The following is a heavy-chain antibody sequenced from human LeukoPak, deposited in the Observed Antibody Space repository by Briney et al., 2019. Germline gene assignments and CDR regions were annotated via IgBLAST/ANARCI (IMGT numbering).Heavy chain of an antibody. CDR1: GYTLTELS. J-gene: IGHJ6*03. Sequence: GASVKVSCKVSGYTLTELSMHWVRQAPGKGLEWMGGFDPEDGETIYAQKFQGRVTMTEDTSTDTAYMELSSLRAEDTAVYYCARGGYDILTGSWPGVYYYYYYMDVWGKGTTVTVSS. D-gene: IGHD3-9*01. CDR2: FDPEDGET. V-gene: IGHV1-24*01. CDR3: ARGGYDILTGSWPGVYYYYYYMDV.